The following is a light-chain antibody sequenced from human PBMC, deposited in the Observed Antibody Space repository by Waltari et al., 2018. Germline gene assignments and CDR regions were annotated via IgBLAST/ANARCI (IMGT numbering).Light chain of an antibody. CDR3: CSYAGSSTFA. V-gene: IGLV2-23*02. CDR2: DAT. Sequence: QSALTQPASVSGSPGQPITISCPGTRSAVGDYNYVSWYPQHPGKAPKLMIYDATKRPSGVSNRFSGSKSGNTASLTISGLQAEDEGDYYCCSYAGSSTFAFGGGTKLTVL. J-gene: IGLJ2*01. CDR1: RSAVGDYNY.